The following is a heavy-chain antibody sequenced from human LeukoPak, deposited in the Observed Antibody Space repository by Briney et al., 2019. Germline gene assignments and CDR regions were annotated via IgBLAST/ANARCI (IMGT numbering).Heavy chain of an antibody. CDR2: IKQDGSEK. Sequence: GGSLRLSCAASGSSFSNYWMSWVRQAPGEGLEWVANIKQDGSEKHYVDSVKGRFTVSRDNTKNSLYLQMNSLRAEDTALYYCARAGHYDTTWYQWGQGTLVTVSS. J-gene: IGHJ4*02. D-gene: IGHD3-22*01. CDR1: GSSFSNYW. V-gene: IGHV3-7*01. CDR3: ARAGHYDTTWYQ.